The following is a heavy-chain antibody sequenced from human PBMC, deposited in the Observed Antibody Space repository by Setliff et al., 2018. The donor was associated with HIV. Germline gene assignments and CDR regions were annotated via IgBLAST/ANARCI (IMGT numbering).Heavy chain of an antibody. CDR2: ISRTSSVI. CDR3: ARDFWGGSYSSDY. J-gene: IGHJ4*02. CDR1: GFTFSSYS. V-gene: IGHV3-48*01. D-gene: IGHD1-26*01. Sequence: GSLRLSCAASGFTFSSYSMNWVRQAPGKGLEWVSFISRTSSVIYYADSVKGRFTISRDNAKNSLYLQMNSLRAEDTAVYYCARDFWGGSYSSDYWGQGTLVTVSS.